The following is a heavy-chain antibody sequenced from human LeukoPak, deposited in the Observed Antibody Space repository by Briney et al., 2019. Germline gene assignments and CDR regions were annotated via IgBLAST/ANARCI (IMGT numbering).Heavy chain of an antibody. CDR3: ARALGYCSGGSCYSLDY. D-gene: IGHD2-15*01. Sequence: SVKVSCKASGGTFSSYAISWVRQAPGQGLEWMGGIIPIFGTANYAQKFQGRVTITAAKSTSTAYMELSSLGSEDTAVYYCARALGYCSGGSCYSLDYWGQGTLVTVSS. CDR1: GGTFSSYA. J-gene: IGHJ4*02. CDR2: IIPIFGTA. V-gene: IGHV1-69*06.